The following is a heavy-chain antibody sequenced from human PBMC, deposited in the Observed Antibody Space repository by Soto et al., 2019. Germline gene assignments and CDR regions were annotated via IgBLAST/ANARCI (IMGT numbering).Heavy chain of an antibody. CDR2: AFYRSRWHY. J-gene: IGHJ4*02. D-gene: IGHD1-26*01. Sequence: QTLSLTCAICGDSVSNNGATWNWIRQSPSRGLECLGRAFYRSRWHYDYATSVRSRITINPDTSKNQFSLQLSSVTPQYTAVNYCARDPPDFNSGFDSWGQGSLVTVS. V-gene: IGHV6-1*01. CDR1: GDSVSNNGAT. CDR3: ARDPPDFNSGFDS.